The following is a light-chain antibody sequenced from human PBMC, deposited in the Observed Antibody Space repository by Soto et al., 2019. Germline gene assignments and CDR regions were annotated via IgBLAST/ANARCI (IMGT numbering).Light chain of an antibody. J-gene: IGKJ1*01. CDR2: GAS. V-gene: IGKV3-20*01. Sequence: EIVLTQSPGTLSLSPGERATLSCRASQTITSSSLDWYQHKPGQAPSLLIYGASSRATGIPDKFSGSGSGTDFNLTISRLEPEYFAVYYCQKYGTSPRSFGQGTKVEIK. CDR3: QKYGTSPRS. CDR1: QTITSSS.